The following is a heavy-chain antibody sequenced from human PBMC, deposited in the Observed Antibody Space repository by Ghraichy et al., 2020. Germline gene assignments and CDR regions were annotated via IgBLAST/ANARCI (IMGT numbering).Heavy chain of an antibody. J-gene: IGHJ1*01. D-gene: IGHD3-10*01. CDR1: GFTFSSYA. CDR3: AKRLWFGDLIGYFQH. V-gene: IGHV3-23*01. Sequence: GGSLRLSCAASGFTFSSYAMSWVRQAPGKGLEWVSAISGSGGSTYYADSVKGRFTISRDNSKNTLYLQMNSLRAEDTAVYYCAKRLWFGDLIGYFQHWGQGTLVTVSS. CDR2: ISGSGGST.